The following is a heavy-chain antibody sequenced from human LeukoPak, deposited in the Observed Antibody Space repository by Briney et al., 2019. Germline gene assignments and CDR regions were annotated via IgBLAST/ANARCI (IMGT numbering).Heavy chain of an antibody. CDR1: GFTFSSYA. CDR3: AKDLGYPGYFDY. J-gene: IGHJ4*02. V-gene: IGHV3-23*01. Sequence: PGASLRLSCAASGFTFSSYAMSWVRQAPGKGLEWVSAISSSGGGTYYADSVKGRFTISRDNSKNTLYLQMNSLRVEDTAVYYCAKDLGYPGYFDYWVQGTLVTVSS. CDR2: ISSSGGGT. D-gene: IGHD5-18*01.